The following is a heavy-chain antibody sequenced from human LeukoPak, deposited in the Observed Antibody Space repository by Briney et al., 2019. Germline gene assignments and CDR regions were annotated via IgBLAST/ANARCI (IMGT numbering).Heavy chain of an antibody. CDR2: ICHSGSP. Sequence: SETLSLTCTVSGYSISSTYCWGWIRQPPGNGLEWIGRICHSGSPSYNPSLKSRVTISVDTSKNQFSLKLSSVTAADTAVYYCARVCCYFDSGSYPNWFDPWGPGTLVIVSS. J-gene: IGHJ5*02. CDR3: ARVCCYFDSGSYPNWFDP. V-gene: IGHV4-38-2*02. CDR1: GYSISSTYC. D-gene: IGHD3-10*01.